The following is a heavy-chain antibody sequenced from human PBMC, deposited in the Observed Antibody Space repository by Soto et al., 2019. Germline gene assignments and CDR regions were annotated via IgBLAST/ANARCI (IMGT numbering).Heavy chain of an antibody. V-gene: IGHV1-69*13. J-gene: IGHJ6*02. CDR3: ARNQGEGVATIYYYYYGMDV. CDR1: GGTFSSYA. D-gene: IGHD5-12*01. CDR2: IIPIFGTA. Sequence: SVKVSCKASGGTFSSYAISWVRQAPGQGLEWMGGIIPIFGTANYAQKFQGRVTITADESTSTAYMELSSLRSEDTAVYYCARNQGEGVATIYYYYYGMDVWGQGTTVTVSS.